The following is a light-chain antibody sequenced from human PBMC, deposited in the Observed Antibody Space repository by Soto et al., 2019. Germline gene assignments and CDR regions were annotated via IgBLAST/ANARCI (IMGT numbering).Light chain of an antibody. V-gene: IGKV3-15*01. CDR1: QSVSSN. CDR3: QQYNNWPPDRT. Sequence: EIVMTQSPATLSVSPGERATLSCRASQSVSSNLAWYQQKPGQAPRLLIYGASTRATGIPARFSGSGSGTEFTLTISILQSEDFTIYFCQQYNNWPPDRTFGQGTKVEI. J-gene: IGKJ1*01. CDR2: GAS.